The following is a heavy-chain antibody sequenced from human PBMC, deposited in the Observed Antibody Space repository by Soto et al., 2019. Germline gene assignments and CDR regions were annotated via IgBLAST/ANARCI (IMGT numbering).Heavy chain of an antibody. J-gene: IGHJ4*02. CDR2: IYYSGST. CDR1: GGSISSGDYY. CDR3: ARVLGFSYYFDY. D-gene: IGHD2-21*01. Sequence: SETLSLTCTVSGGSISSGDYYWSWIRRPPGKGLEWIGYIYYSGSTYYNPSLKSRVTISVDTSKNQFSLKLSSVTAADTAVYYCARVLGFSYYFDYWGQGTLVTVSS. V-gene: IGHV4-30-4*01.